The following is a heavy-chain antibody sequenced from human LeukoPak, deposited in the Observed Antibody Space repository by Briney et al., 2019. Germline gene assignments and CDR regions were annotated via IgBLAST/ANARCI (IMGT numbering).Heavy chain of an antibody. J-gene: IGHJ6*03. CDR2: ISAYNGNT. V-gene: IGHV1-18*01. CDR1: GYTFTSYG. Sequence: ASVKVSCKASGYTFTSYGISWVRQAPGQGLEWMGWISAYNGNTNYAQNLQGRVTMTTDTYTSTAYMELRSLRSDDSAVYYCARVSSIAADYYYYYYMDVWGKGNTVAVS. D-gene: IGHD6-6*01. CDR3: ARVSSIAADYYYYYYMDV.